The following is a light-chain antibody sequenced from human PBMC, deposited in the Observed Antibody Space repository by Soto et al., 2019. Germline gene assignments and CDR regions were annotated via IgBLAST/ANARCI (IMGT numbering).Light chain of an antibody. CDR1: SSDVGGYNY. V-gene: IGLV2-14*01. CDR3: SSYTSSSTLDV. Sequence: QSALTQPASVSGSPGQSITISCTGTSSDVGGYNYVSGYQQHPGKAPKLMIYDVSNRPSGVSNRFSGSKSGNTASLNISVLQSEDEADYYCSSYTSSSTLDVFGVGTKLTVL. CDR2: DVS. J-gene: IGLJ2*01.